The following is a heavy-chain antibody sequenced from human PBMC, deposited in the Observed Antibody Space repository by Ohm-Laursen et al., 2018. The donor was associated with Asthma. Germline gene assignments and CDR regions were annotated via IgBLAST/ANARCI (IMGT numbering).Heavy chain of an antibody. Sequence: SLRLSCSASGFTFSSYGMHWVRQAPGKGLEWVAVISYDGSNKYYADSVKGRFTISRDNSKNTLYLQMNSLRAEDTAVYYCAKSELHRVDSSGYYSFRSPYYYYGMDVWGQGTTVTVSS. CDR2: ISYDGSNK. V-gene: IGHV3-30*18. D-gene: IGHD3-22*01. J-gene: IGHJ6*02. CDR1: GFTFSSYG. CDR3: AKSELHRVDSSGYYSFRSPYYYYGMDV.